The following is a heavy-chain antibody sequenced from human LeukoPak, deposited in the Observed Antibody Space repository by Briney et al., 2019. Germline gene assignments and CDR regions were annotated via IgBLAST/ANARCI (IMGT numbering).Heavy chain of an antibody. CDR1: GGSISSYY. V-gene: IGHV4-4*09. J-gene: IGHJ6*03. CDR2: IYTSGST. CDR3: ARLSYMDV. Sequence: SETLSLTCTVSGGSISSYYWSSIRQPPGKGLEWIGYIYTSGSTNYNPSLKSRVTISVDTSKNQFSLKLSSVTAADTAVYYCARLSYMDVWGKGTTVTVSS.